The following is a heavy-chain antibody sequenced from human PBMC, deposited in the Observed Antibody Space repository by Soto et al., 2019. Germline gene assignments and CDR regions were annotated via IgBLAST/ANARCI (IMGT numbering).Heavy chain of an antibody. CDR2: IYSGGST. D-gene: IGHD6-6*01. Sequence: GGSLRLSCAASGFTVSSNYMSWVRQAPGKGLEWVSVIYSGGSTYYADSVKGRFTISRDNSKNTLYLQMNSLRAEDTVVYYCARVGIEYSSSSYYYYYMDVWGKGTTVTVSS. J-gene: IGHJ6*03. CDR3: ARVGIEYSSSSYYYYYMDV. CDR1: GFTVSSNY. V-gene: IGHV3-53*01.